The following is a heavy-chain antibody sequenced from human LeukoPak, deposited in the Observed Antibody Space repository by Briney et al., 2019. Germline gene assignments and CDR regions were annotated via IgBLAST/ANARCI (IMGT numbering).Heavy chain of an antibody. CDR1: GFTLSSYA. D-gene: IGHD4-17*01. J-gene: IGHJ4*02. V-gene: IGHV3-64D*06. CDR2: ISSNGGST. CDR3: AIQDYGLGGLDY. Sequence: PGGSLRLSCSASGFTLSSYAMHWVRQAPGKGLEYVSAISSNGGSTYYADSVKGRFTISRDNSKNTLYFQMSSLRAEDTAVYYCAIQDYGLGGLDYWGQGTLVTVSS.